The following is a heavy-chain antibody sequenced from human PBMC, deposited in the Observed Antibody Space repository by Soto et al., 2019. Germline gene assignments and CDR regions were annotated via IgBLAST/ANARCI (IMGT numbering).Heavy chain of an antibody. Sequence: SETLSLTCTVSGGSISSGGYYWSWIRQHPGKGLEWIGYIYYSGSTYYNPSLKSRVTISVDTSKNQFSLKLSSVTAADTAVYYCARDSYGEVGMDVWGQGTTVTVSS. D-gene: IGHD4-17*01. CDR1: GGSISSGGYY. CDR2: IYYSGST. V-gene: IGHV4-31*03. J-gene: IGHJ6*02. CDR3: ARDSYGEVGMDV.